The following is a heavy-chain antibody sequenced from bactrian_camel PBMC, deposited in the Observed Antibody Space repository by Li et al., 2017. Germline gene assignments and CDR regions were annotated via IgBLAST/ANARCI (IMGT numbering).Heavy chain of an antibody. D-gene: IGHD1*01. CDR2: IYSDGSDT. J-gene: IGHJ6*01. V-gene: IGHV3S5*01. CDR1: GSSLSYYR. CDR3: AARPINTRDCVAGGTAEFGY. Sequence: HVQLVESGGGPVEAGGSLRLSCTVSGSSLSYYRLMVGWFRQAPGKGLEWVSSIYSDGSDTYYADSVKGRFSISKDNAGSTLYLQMNDLRPEDTAMYFCAARPINTRDCVAGGTAEFGYWGQGTQVTFS.